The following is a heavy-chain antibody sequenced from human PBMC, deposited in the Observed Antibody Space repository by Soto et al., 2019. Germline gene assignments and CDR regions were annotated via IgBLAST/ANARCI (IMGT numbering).Heavy chain of an antibody. CDR3: ARQGQLVNEMFDP. D-gene: IGHD6-13*01. V-gene: IGHV4-30-2*01. CDR1: GGSISSGGYS. J-gene: IGHJ5*02. Sequence: QLQLQESGSGLVKPSQTLSLTCAVSGGSISSGGYSWSWIRQPPGKGLEWIGYIYHSGSTYYNPSLQSRVTMSVDRSKNQFSLKLSSVTAADTAVYYCARQGQLVNEMFDPWGQGTLVTVSS. CDR2: IYHSGST.